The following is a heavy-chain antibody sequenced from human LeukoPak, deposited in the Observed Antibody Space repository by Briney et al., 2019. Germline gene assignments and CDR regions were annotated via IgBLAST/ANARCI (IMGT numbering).Heavy chain of an antibody. V-gene: IGHV3-23*01. Sequence: GGSLRLSCVASGIAFSGDAMNWVRQAPGKGLEWVSGISGSGGSTYYADSVKGRFTISRDNSKNTLYLQMNSLRAEDTAVYYCAKDGGSSWSTEWLDYWGQGTLVTVSS. CDR2: ISGSGGST. J-gene: IGHJ4*02. CDR1: GIAFSGDA. CDR3: AKDGGSSWSTEWLDY. D-gene: IGHD6-13*01.